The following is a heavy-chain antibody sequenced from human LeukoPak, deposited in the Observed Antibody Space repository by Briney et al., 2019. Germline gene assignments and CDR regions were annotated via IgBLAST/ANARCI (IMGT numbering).Heavy chain of an antibody. V-gene: IGHV3-30*07. CDR3: ANSGLGGYLSGGWFDP. Sequence: GGSLRLSCAASGFTFSSYAMHWVRQAPGKGLEWVAVISYDGSNKYYADSVKGRFTISRDNSKNTLYLQMNSLRAEDTAVYYCANSGLGGYLSGGWFDPWGQGTLVTVSS. CDR2: ISYDGSNK. D-gene: IGHD1-26*01. J-gene: IGHJ5*02. CDR1: GFTFSSYA.